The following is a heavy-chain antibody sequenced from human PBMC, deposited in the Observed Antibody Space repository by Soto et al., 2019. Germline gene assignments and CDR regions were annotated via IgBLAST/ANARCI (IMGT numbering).Heavy chain of an antibody. CDR1: GFTFSSYS. Sequence: GGSLRLSCAASGFTFSSYSMNWVRQAPGKGLEWVSSISSSSSYIYYADSVKGRFTISRDNAKNSLYLQMNSLRAEDTAVYYCTRDPLQYCSGCSCLSFDYWGQGTLVTVSS. V-gene: IGHV3-21*01. CDR2: ISSSSSYI. D-gene: IGHD2-15*01. J-gene: IGHJ4*02. CDR3: TRDPLQYCSGCSCLSFDY.